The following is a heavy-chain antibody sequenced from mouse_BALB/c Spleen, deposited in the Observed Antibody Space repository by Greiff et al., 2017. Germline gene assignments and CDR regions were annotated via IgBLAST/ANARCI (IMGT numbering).Heavy chain of an antibody. J-gene: IGHJ3*01. CDR3: ARSEGELGRFAY. CDR1: GYAFSSYW. D-gene: IGHD4-1*01. V-gene: IGHV1-80*01. Sequence: VQLQQSAAELVRPGSSVKISCKASGYAFSSYWMNWVKQRPGQGLEWIGQIYPGDGDTNYNGKFKGKATLTADKSSSTAYMQLSSLTSEDSAVYFCARSEGELGRFAYWGQGTLVTVSA. CDR2: IYPGDGDT.